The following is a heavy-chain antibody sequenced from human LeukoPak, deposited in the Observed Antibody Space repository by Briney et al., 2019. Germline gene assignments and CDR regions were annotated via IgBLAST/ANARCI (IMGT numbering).Heavy chain of an antibody. Sequence: GGSLRLSCAASGFTFSNYAMSWVRQAPGQGLEWVSGISGSSGTTYYTDSVQGRLTISRDNSKDTLYLQMNSLRDDDTAIYYCARSWSCVQYNDWLCYFDYWGQGTLVTVSS. J-gene: IGHJ4*02. V-gene: IGHV3-23*01. CDR1: GFTFSNYA. CDR3: ARSWSCVQYNDWLCYFDY. CDR2: ISGSSGTT. D-gene: IGHD3-9*01.